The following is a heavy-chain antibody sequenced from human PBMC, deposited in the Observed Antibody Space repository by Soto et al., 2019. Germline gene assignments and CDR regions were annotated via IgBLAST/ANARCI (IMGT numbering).Heavy chain of an antibody. D-gene: IGHD6-19*01. V-gene: IGHV4-39*01. CDR2: IYYSGST. CDR3: ASLVSGSLYNYGMDV. CDR1: GGSISSSSYY. J-gene: IGHJ6*02. Sequence: PSETLSLTCTVSGGSISSSSYYWGWIRQPPGKGLEWIGSIYYSGSTYYNPSLKSRVTISVDTSKNQFSLKLSSVTAADTAVYYCASLVSGSLYNYGMDVWGQGTTVTAP.